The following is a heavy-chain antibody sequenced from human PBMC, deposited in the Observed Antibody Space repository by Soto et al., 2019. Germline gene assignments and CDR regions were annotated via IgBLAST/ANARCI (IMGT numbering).Heavy chain of an antibody. V-gene: IGHV3-23*01. CDR3: AKDQLTAGGDYYYYYGLDV. Sequence: EVVLLESGGGLVQPGGSLRLSCEASAFTFSSFAMSWVRQTPGKGLEWLSGISGGGGGSYYADSVKGRFTISRDNSKNTLYLQMNSLRVEDTALYYCAKDQLTAGGDYYYYYGLDVWGRGTAVTVSS. D-gene: IGHD6-13*01. CDR2: ISGGGGGS. J-gene: IGHJ6*02. CDR1: AFTFSSFA.